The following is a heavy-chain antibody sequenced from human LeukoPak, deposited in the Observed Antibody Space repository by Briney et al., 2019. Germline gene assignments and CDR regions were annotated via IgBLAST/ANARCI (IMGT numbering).Heavy chain of an antibody. CDR3: ARDLVVVPAATPPTLGAFDI. CDR1: GGSISSYY. J-gene: IGHJ3*02. CDR2: IYTSGST. Sequence: SETLSLTCTVSGGSISSYYWSWIRQSAGKGLEWIGRIYTSGSTNYNPSLKSRVTMSVDTSKNQFSLKLSSVTAADTAVYYCARDLVVVPAATPPTLGAFDIWGQGTMVTVSS. D-gene: IGHD2-2*02. V-gene: IGHV4-4*07.